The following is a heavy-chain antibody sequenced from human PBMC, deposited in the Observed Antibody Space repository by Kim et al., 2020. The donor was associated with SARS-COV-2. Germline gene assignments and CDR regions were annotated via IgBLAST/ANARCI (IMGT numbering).Heavy chain of an antibody. J-gene: IGHJ6*02. CDR1: GYSFTSYW. Sequence: GESLKISCKGSGYSFTSYWISWVRQMPGKGLEWMGRIDPSDSYTNYSPSFQGNVTISADKSISTAYLQWSSLKASDTAMYYCARQYYRGYYYYGMDVWGQGTTVTVSS. CDR3: ARQYYRGYYYYGMDV. D-gene: IGHD1-26*01. CDR2: IDPSDSYT. V-gene: IGHV5-10-1*01.